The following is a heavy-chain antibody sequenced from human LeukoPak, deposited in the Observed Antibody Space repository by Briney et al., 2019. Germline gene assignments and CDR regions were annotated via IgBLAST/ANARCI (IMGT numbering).Heavy chain of an antibody. CDR3: ATSGYTYRALDI. Sequence: SSVKVSFSASGYTFTVYYMRWVRQAPAQGLEWVGWIHTNSGGTKYSQKFQDRITMTRDTSKSTAYMEMTRLRSDDTDMYYCATSGYTYRALDIWGQGTMVTVSS. D-gene: IGHD5-18*01. J-gene: IGHJ3*02. CDR2: IHTNSGGT. V-gene: IGHV1-2*02. CDR1: GYTFTVYY.